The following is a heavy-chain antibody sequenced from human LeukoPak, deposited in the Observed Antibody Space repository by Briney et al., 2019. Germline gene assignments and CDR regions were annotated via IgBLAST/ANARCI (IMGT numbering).Heavy chain of an antibody. CDR1: GGSISSYY. V-gene: IGHV4-4*07. D-gene: IGHD3-16*02. CDR3: ARWGPYDHVWGSYRGFDY. CDR2: IYTSGST. Sequence: SETLSLTCTVSGGSISSYYWSWIRQPAGKGLEWIGRIYTSGSTNYNPSLKSRVTMSVDTSKNQFSLKLNSVTAADTAVYYCARWGPYDHVWGSYRGFDYWGQGTLVTVSS. J-gene: IGHJ4*02.